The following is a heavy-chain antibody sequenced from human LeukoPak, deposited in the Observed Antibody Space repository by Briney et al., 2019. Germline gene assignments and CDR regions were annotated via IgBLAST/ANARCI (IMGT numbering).Heavy chain of an antibody. CDR3: ARLGPGMNFFYFDY. V-gene: IGHV3-7*01. CDR1: GFTFSTYS. Sequence: GGSLRLSCAASGFTFSTYSMSWVRQAPGKGLEWVANISQDGSEMFFVDSMNGRLTISRDNAKNSLYLHINSLRSEDTAVYYCARLGPGMNFFYFDYWGQGTLVTVSS. J-gene: IGHJ4*02. CDR2: ISQDGSEM. D-gene: IGHD3-10*01.